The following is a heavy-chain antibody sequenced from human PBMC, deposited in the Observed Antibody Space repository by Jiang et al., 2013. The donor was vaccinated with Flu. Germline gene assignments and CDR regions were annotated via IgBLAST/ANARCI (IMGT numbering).Heavy chain of an antibody. CDR1: GFSLNTPGMR. Sequence: TFSGFSLNTPGMRVSWIRQPPGKAPEWLARIDWDDDEFYSPFLRPRLSISKDTSKNQVVLTMTNMEPADTATYYCTRMGVGAIGYWGVDVWGQGTTVTVS. D-gene: IGHD1-26*01. CDR3: TRMGVGAIGYWGVDV. J-gene: IGHJ6*02. CDR2: IDWDDDE. V-gene: IGHV2-70*04.